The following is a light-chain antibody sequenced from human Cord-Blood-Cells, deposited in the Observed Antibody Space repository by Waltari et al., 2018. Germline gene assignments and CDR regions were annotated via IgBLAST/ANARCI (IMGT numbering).Light chain of an antibody. CDR3: QQSYSTPCT. Sequence: DIQMTKSPSSLSASGGDRVTITCRARKSISSYLTWYQQQPGKAPKFLIYAAPSLQSGVPSRVSGSGSGTDFTLTISSLQPVDFAHYYCQQSYSTPCTFGQGTQLEIK. J-gene: IGKJ2*02. CDR1: KSISSY. V-gene: IGKV1-39*01. CDR2: AAP.